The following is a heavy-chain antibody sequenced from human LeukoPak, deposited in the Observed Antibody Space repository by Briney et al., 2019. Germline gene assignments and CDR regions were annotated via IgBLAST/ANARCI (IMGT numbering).Heavy chain of an antibody. CDR3: ARDRGRRDGGNSAGLAFDY. J-gene: IGHJ4*02. CDR2: LYHSGST. D-gene: IGHD4-23*01. V-gene: IGHV4-30-2*01. CDR1: GGSIGSGGYS. Sequence: SDTLSLTCAVSGGSIGSGGYSWGWIRRPQGKGLEWGGYLYHSGSTYYNPSLKSRVTISVDRSKNQFSLKLSSVTAADTAVYYCARDRGRRDGGNSAGLAFDYWGQGTRVTVSS.